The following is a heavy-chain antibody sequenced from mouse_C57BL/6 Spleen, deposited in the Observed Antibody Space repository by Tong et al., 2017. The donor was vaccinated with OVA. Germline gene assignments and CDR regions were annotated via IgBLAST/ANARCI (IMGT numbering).Heavy chain of an antibody. V-gene: IGHV1-22*01. CDR3: ARRGSYSNYPFAY. Sequence: EVQLQESGPELVKPGASVKMSCKASGYTFTDYNIHWVKQSHGQSLEWIGYINPNNGETSYNQKFKGKATLTVNKSSSRAYIELRSRTSEEYAVYYCARRGSYSNYPFAYWGQGTLVTVSA. D-gene: IGHD2-5*01. CDR1: GYTFTDYN. J-gene: IGHJ3*01. CDR2: INPNNGET.